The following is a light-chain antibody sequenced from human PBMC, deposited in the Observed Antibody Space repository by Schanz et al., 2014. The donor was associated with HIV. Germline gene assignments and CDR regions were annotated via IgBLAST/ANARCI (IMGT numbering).Light chain of an antibody. V-gene: IGLV2-23*01. J-gene: IGLJ3*02. CDR2: EGT. Sequence: QSALTQPASVSGSPGQSITISCTGTSSDIGAYNLISWYQQHPGKAPKFIIYEGTKRPSGISNRFSGSKSGNTASLRISGLQAEDEADYYCCSYAGSSTWVFGGGTKLTVL. CDR1: SSDIGAYNL. CDR3: CSYAGSSTWV.